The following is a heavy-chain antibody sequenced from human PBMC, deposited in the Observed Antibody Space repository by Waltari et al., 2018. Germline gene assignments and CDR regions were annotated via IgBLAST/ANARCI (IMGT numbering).Heavy chain of an antibody. Sequence: QVQLQESGPGLVKPSQTLSLTCTVSGGSISSGSSYWSWIRQPAGKGLEWIGRIYTSGSNNYNPSRKSRVTISVDTAKNQFSLKLSSVTAADTAVYYCARDNRLVWGSYRIYMDVWGKGTTVTVSS. V-gene: IGHV4-61*02. D-gene: IGHD3-16*02. CDR2: IYTSGSN. CDR1: GGSISSGSSY. J-gene: IGHJ6*03. CDR3: ARDNRLVWGSYRIYMDV.